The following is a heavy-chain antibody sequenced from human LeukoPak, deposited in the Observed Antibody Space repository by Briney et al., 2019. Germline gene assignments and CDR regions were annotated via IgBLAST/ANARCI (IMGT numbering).Heavy chain of an antibody. Sequence: SETLSLTCSVSGGSISSSIYYWGWIRQPPGKGLEWIGSIYYSGSTYYNPSLKSRVTISVDTSKNQFSLKLRSVTATDTAVYYCARRLGGSGSYYYWGQGTLVTVSS. J-gene: IGHJ4*02. V-gene: IGHV4-39*01. CDR1: GGSISSSIYY. D-gene: IGHD3-10*01. CDR3: ARRLGGSGSYYY. CDR2: IYYSGST.